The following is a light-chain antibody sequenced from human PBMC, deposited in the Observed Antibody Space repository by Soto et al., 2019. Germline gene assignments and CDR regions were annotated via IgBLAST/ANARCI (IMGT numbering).Light chain of an antibody. CDR1: QDVTNS. CDR2: DAS. CDR3: QQYIRRPLS. V-gene: IGKV3-15*01. J-gene: IGKJ5*01. Sequence: IVMTQSPSTLSLSPGEGVTLSCRASQDVTNSVAWYQQKSGQAPRLLIYDASARASGVSARFRGSGSGTDFTLTISGLQAEDFAVYFCQQYIRRPLSFGQGTRLEIK.